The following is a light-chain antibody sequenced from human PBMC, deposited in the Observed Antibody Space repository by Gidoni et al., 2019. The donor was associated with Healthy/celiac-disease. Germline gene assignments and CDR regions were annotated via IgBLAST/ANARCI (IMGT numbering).Light chain of an antibody. CDR1: QSISSY. J-gene: IGKJ1*01. CDR3: QQSYSTPWT. V-gene: IGKV1-39*01. Sequence: DIQMTQSPSSLSASVGDRVTITCRASQSISSYLNWYQQKPGKAPKLLIYAASSLQSGVRSRFSGSGSGTDFTLTISRLQPEDFATYYCQQSYSTPWTFXQXTKVEIK. CDR2: AAS.